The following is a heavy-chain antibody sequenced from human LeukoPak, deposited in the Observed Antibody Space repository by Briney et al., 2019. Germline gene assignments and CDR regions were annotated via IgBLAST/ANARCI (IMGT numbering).Heavy chain of an antibody. CDR3: ARGLGYCSGGSCSDAFDI. J-gene: IGHJ3*02. V-gene: IGHV3-30*01. D-gene: IGHD2-15*01. CDR2: ISYDGSNK. Sequence: PGGSLRLSCAASGFTFSSYAMHWVRQAPGKGLEWVAVISYDGSNKYYADSVKGRFTISRDNSKNTLYLQMNSLRAEDTAVYYCARGLGYCSGGSCSDAFDIWGQGTMVTVSS. CDR1: GFTFSSYA.